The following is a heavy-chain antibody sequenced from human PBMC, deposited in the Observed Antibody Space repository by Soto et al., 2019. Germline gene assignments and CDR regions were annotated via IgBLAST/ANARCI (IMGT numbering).Heavy chain of an antibody. CDR3: ATQRPRFDP. CDR2: IIPIFGTA. Sequence: ASLKVSCKASGGTFSSYAISWVRQAPGQGLEWVGGIIPIFGTANYARKFQGRVTITADESTSTAYMELSSLRSEDTAVYYCATQRPRFDPWGQGTLVNVSS. J-gene: IGHJ5*02. V-gene: IGHV1-69*13. CDR1: GGTFSSYA. D-gene: IGHD6-25*01.